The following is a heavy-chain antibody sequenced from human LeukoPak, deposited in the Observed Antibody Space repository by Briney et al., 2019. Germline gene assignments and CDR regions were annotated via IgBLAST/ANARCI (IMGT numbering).Heavy chain of an antibody. CDR1: GFTFSSYW. J-gene: IGHJ4*02. CDR2: IKQDGSEK. D-gene: IGHD4-17*01. CDR3: ARWDYGDYI. V-gene: IGHV3-7*05. Sequence: GGSLGLSCVASGFTFSSYWMSWVRQAPGKGLEWVANIKQDGSEKYYVDSVKGRFTISRDNAKNSLYLQMNSLRAEDTAVYYCARWDYGDYIWGQGTLVTVSS.